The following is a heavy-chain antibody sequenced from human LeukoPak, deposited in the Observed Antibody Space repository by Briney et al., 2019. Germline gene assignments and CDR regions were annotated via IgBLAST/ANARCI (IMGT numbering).Heavy chain of an antibody. CDR2: IYYSGST. D-gene: IGHD5-18*01. CDR3: ARQVDTAMVNNYFDY. Sequence: SETPSLTCTVSGGSISSYYWSWIRQPPGKGLEWIGYIYYSGSTSYNPSLKSRVTISVDTSKNQFSLKLSSVTAADTAVYYCARQVDTAMVNNYFDYWGQASLVTVSS. J-gene: IGHJ4*02. CDR1: GGSISSYY. V-gene: IGHV4-59*08.